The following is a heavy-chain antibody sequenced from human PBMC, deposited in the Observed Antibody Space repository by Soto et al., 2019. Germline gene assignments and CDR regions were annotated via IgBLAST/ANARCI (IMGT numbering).Heavy chain of an antibody. Sequence: LRLSCAASGFTFSTYAMNWVRQAPGKGLEWVSCISGSGGSIYYVDSVKGRFTISRDNSKNTLFLQMNSLRAEDTAVYYCAKDEGAVVPGTIDYWGQGALVTV. CDR3: AKDEGAVVPGTIDY. J-gene: IGHJ4*02. CDR1: GFTFSTYA. CDR2: ISGSGGSI. V-gene: IGHV3-23*01. D-gene: IGHD2-2*01.